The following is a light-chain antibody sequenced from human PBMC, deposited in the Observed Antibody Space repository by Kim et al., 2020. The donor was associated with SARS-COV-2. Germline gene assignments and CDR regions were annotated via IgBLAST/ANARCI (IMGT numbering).Light chain of an antibody. J-gene: IGLJ1*01. CDR1: KLGDKY. Sequence: SYELTQPPSVSVFPGQTASITCSGDKLGDKYASWYQQKSGQSPVLVIYQDTKRPSGIPERFSGSNSGNTATLTISGTQAMDEADYYCQAWDSSTYVFGPG. V-gene: IGLV3-1*01. CDR3: QAWDSSTYV. CDR2: QDT.